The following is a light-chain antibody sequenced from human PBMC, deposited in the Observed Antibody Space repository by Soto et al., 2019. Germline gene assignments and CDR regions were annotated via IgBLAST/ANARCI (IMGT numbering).Light chain of an antibody. CDR3: QQYNNWPIT. V-gene: IGKV3-15*01. J-gene: IGKJ5*01. CDR2: GAS. CDR1: QNFISN. Sequence: EIVMTQSPCTLSLSAGERVTLSCGASQNFISNLAWYQQKPGQAPRLLIYGASTRATGIPARFSGSGYGTEFNLTISSLQSEDFAVFFCQQYNNWPITFGQGTRLEIK.